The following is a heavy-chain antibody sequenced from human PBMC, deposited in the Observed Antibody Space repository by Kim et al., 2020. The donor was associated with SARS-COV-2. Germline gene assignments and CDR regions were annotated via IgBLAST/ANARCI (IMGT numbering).Heavy chain of an antibody. V-gene: IGHV4-31*03. Sequence: SETLSLTCTVSGGSISSGGYYWSWIRQHPGKGLEWIGYIYYSGSTYYNPSLKSRVTISVDTSKNQFSLKLSSVTAADTAVYYCARSRVLRYFDWLSPYSYYYYGMDVWGQGTTVTVSS. CDR3: ARSRVLRYFDWLSPYSYYYYGMDV. J-gene: IGHJ6*02. D-gene: IGHD3-9*01. CDR1: GGSISSGGYY. CDR2: IYYSGST.